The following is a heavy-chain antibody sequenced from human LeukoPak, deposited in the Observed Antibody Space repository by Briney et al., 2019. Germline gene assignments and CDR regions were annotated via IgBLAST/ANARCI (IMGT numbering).Heavy chain of an antibody. D-gene: IGHD1-26*01. V-gene: IGHV4-39*07. CDR3: ARLRATFWETFDY. J-gene: IGHJ4*02. Sequence: PSETLSLTCTVSGGSISSSSYYWGWIRQPPGKGLEWIGSIYYSGSTYYNPSLKSRVTISVDTSKNQFSLKLSSVTAADTAVYYCARLRATFWETFDYWGQGTLVTVSS. CDR2: IYYSGST. CDR1: GGSISSSSYY.